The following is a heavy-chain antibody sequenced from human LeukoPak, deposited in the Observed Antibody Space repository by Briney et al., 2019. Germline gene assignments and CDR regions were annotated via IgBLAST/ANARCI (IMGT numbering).Heavy chain of an antibody. D-gene: IGHD3-10*01. CDR1: GYSFNSYW. CDR3: TRRGSGSERWFDP. J-gene: IGHJ5*02. V-gene: IGHV5-51*01. CDR2: IYPGDSDT. Sequence: GESLKISCKGSGYSFNSYWIGWVRQMPGKGLEWMGIIYPGDSDTKYSPSFQGQVTISADKSINTAYLQWSSVKPSDTAMYYCTRRGSGSERWFDPWGQGTLVTVSS.